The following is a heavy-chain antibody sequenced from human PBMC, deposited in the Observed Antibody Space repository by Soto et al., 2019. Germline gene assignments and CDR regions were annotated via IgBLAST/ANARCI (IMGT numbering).Heavy chain of an antibody. CDR3: ARDIFRYFGWNYHYYGMDV. Sequence: GGSLRLSCAASGFTFSSYAMHWVRQAPGKGLEWVAVISYDGSNKYYADSVKGRFTISRDNSKNTLYLQMNSLRAEDTAVYYCARDIFRYFGWNYHYYGMDVWGQGTTVTVSS. CDR1: GFTFSSYA. CDR2: ISYDGSNK. D-gene: IGHD3-9*01. V-gene: IGHV3-30-3*01. J-gene: IGHJ6*02.